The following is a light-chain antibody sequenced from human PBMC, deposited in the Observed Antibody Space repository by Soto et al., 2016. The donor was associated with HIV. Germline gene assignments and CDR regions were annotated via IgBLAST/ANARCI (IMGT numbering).Light chain of an antibody. CDR2: GQN. CDR1: SLRLYF. V-gene: IGLV3-19*01. CDR3: KSRDSSGDLYV. J-gene: IGLJ1*01. Sequence: SSELTQDPAVSVALGQTVRISCQGDSLRLYFATWYQQKPGQAPVLVIYGQNSRSSGIPDRFSGSSSGNTASLTITGAQAEDEADYYCKSRDSSGDLYVFGPGTRVAVL.